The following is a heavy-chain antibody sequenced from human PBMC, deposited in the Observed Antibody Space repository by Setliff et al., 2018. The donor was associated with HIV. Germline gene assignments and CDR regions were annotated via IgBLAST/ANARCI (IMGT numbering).Heavy chain of an antibody. Sequence: AGGSLRLSCAASGFTFTGYWMHWVRQAPGKGLLWVSRINTDGSSTTYADSVKGRFTISRDNSKNTLYLQMNSPRADDTAVYYCTRGRDSNGWYDAWGQGTLVTVSS. CDR2: INTDGSST. D-gene: IGHD6-19*01. CDR3: TRGRDSNGWYDA. CDR1: GFTFTGYW. J-gene: IGHJ5*02. V-gene: IGHV3-74*01.